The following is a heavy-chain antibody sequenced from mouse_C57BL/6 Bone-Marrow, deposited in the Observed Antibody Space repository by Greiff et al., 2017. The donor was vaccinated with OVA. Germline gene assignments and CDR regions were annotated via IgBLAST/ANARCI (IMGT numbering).Heavy chain of an antibody. D-gene: IGHD2-4*01. CDR3: ARASIYYDYGPWFAY. J-gene: IGHJ3*01. CDR2: INYDGSST. CDR1: GFTFSDYY. Sequence: EVKLMESEGGLVQPGSSMKLSCTASGFTFSDYYMAWVRQVPEKGLEWVANINYDGSSTYYLDSLKSRFIISMDNAKNILYLQMISLKSEDTATYYCARASIYYDYGPWFAYWGQGTLVTVSA. V-gene: IGHV5-16*01.